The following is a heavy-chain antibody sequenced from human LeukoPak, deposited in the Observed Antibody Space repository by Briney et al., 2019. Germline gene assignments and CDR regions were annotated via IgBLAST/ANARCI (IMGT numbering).Heavy chain of an antibody. D-gene: IGHD3-22*01. Sequence: SETPSLTCTVSGGSISSGGYYWSWIRQHPGKGLEWIGYIYYSGSTYYNPSLKSRVTISVDTSKNQFSLKLSSVTAADTAVYYCARDFYDSPLDYWGQGTLVTVSS. J-gene: IGHJ4*02. V-gene: IGHV4-31*03. CDR1: GGSISSGGYY. CDR2: IYYSGST. CDR3: ARDFYDSPLDY.